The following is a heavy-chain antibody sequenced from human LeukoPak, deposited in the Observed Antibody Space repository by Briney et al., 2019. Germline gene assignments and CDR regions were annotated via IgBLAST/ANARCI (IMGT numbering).Heavy chain of an antibody. CDR1: GFTFSSYA. V-gene: IGHV3-23*01. CDR3: AKDYGTAMALLDAFDI. D-gene: IGHD5-18*01. Sequence: GGSLRLSCAASGFTFSSYAMSWVRQAPGKGLEWVSAISGSGGSTYYADSVKGRFTISRDNSKNTLYLQMNSLRAEDTAVYYCAKDYGTAMALLDAFDIWGQGTMVTVSS. CDR2: ISGSGGST. J-gene: IGHJ3*02.